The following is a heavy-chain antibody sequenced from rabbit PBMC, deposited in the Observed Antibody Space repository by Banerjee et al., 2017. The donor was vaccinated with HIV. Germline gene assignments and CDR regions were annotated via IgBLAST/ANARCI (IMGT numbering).Heavy chain of an antibody. CDR2: ISSGGST. V-gene: IGHV1S45*01. Sequence: QEQLAESGGDLVKPGASLTLTCTASGFSFSGSYWICWVRQAPGKGLEYIGYISSGGSTYYAGWVNDRFTISRDTNENTLYLQLNSLTAADTATYFCARGDWLNLWGQGTLVTVS. J-gene: IGHJ4*01. D-gene: IGHD4-1*01. CDR1: GFSFSGSYW. CDR3: ARGDWLNL.